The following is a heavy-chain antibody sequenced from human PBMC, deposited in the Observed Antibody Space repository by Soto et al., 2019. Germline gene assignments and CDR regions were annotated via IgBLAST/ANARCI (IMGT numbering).Heavy chain of an antibody. CDR2: VYSSGSD. CDR3: ARSSHKESWFDP. V-gene: IGHV4-4*07. D-gene: IGHD6-13*01. CDR1: NGSISNFY. J-gene: IGHJ5*02. Sequence: SETLSLTCTVSNGSISNFYWNWIRHPAGKRLEWIGRVYSSGSDSYNPSLRSRVTMSVDTYKNQFSLKMNSVTAADTAVYYCARSSHKESWFDPWGQGTLVTVSS.